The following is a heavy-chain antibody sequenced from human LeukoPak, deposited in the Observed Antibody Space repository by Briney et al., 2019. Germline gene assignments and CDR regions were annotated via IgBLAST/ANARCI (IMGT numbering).Heavy chain of an antibody. CDR1: GYTFTSYA. CDR3: ARDHIPLYSGSHGSFDY. Sequence: GASVKVSCKASGYTFTSYAMNWVRQAPGQGLEWMGWINTNTGNPTYAQGFTGRFVFSLDTSVSTAYLQISSLKAEDTAVYYCARDHIPLYSGSHGSFDYWGQGTLVTVSS. CDR2: INTNTGNP. V-gene: IGHV7-4-1*02. D-gene: IGHD1-26*01. J-gene: IGHJ4*02.